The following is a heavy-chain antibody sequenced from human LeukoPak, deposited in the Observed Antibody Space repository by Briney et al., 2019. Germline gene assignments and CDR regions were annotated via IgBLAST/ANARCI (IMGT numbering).Heavy chain of an antibody. CDR3: ARDATKHTGYSSSWTDY. V-gene: IGHV1-69*04. Sequence: SVKVSCKASGGTFSSYAISWVRRAPGQGLEWMGRIIPILGIANYAQKFQGRVTITADKSTSTAYMELSSLRSEDTAVYYCARDATKHTGYSSSWTDYWGQGTLVTVSS. D-gene: IGHD6-13*01. J-gene: IGHJ4*02. CDR2: IIPILGIA. CDR1: GGTFSSYA.